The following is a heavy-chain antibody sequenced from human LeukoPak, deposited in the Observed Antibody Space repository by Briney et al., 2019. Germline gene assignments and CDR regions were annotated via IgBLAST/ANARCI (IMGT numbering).Heavy chain of an antibody. CDR3: ARSLISPTAVTNWSDP. Sequence: WASVKVSCKASGYTFTGYYIYWVRQAPGQGLEWMGWIIPNTGGTNYAQKFQGRVTMTRDTSISTAYMELTNLGSDDTAVYFCARSLISPTAVTNWSDPWGPGTLVTPSS. CDR1: GYTFTGYY. J-gene: IGHJ5*02. D-gene: IGHD6-13*01. V-gene: IGHV1-2*02. CDR2: IIPNTGGT.